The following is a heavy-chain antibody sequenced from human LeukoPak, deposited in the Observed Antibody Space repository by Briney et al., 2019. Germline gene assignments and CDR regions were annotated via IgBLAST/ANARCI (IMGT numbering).Heavy chain of an antibody. CDR2: ISNDGERT. D-gene: IGHD3-3*01. V-gene: IGHV3-23*01. J-gene: IGHJ6*02. CDR1: GFSFSTYD. CDR3: VKDRGAISGDV. Sequence: GGSLRLSCAASGFSFSTYDMSWVRQAPGKGLEWVSTISNDGERTYYADSVKGRVTISRDDSKNTVYLQMNSLKADDTAAYICVKDRGAISGDVWGQGTTVSVSS.